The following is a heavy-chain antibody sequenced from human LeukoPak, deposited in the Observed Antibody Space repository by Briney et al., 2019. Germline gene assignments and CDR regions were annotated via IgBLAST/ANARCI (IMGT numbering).Heavy chain of an antibody. D-gene: IGHD3-10*01. CDR2: ISSSGSTI. V-gene: IGHV3-11*01. J-gene: IGHJ6*03. CDR1: GFTFSDYY. CDR3: ARVPMVRGVIPTYYYYYYYMDV. Sequence: AWGSLRLSCAASGFTFSDYYISWIRQAPGKGLECVSYISSSGSTIYYADSVKGRFTISRDNAKNSLYLQMNSLRAEDTAVYYCARVPMVRGVIPTYYYYYYYMDVWGKGTTVTISS.